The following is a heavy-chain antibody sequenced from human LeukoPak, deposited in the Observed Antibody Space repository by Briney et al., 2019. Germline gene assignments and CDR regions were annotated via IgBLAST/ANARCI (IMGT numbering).Heavy chain of an antibody. CDR2: SNTDGS. CDR3: ARDWEGLLNWFDP. J-gene: IGHJ5*02. D-gene: IGHD1-26*01. V-gene: IGHV3-74*01. Sequence: SGGSLRLSCAASGFTFSSYWMHWVRQAPGKGLVWVSRSNTDGSSYADSVKGRFTISRDNAKNTLYLQMNSLRAEDTALYYCARDWEGLLNWFDPWGQGTLVTVSS. CDR1: GFTFSSYW.